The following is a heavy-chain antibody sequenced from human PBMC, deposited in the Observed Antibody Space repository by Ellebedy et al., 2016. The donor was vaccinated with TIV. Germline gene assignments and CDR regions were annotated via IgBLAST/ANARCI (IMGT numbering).Heavy chain of an antibody. Sequence: MPSETLSLTCNVSGGSIGSNDHYWFWIRQAPGKGLEYIAYIYHTGSTYYNSSLKSRLTVTVDTSKNQFSLKMTSVTAADAAIYYCARSRATVTSLRYFDLWGRGTPVTVSS. CDR3: ARSRATVTSLRYFDL. D-gene: IGHD4-17*01. J-gene: IGHJ2*01. V-gene: IGHV4-30-4*01. CDR2: IYHTGST. CDR1: GGSIGSNDHY.